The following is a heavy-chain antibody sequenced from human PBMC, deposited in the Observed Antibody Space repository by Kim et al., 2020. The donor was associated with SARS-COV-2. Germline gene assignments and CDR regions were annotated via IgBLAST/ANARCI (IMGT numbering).Heavy chain of an antibody. J-gene: IGHJ6*02. CDR3: ARGRTATVQSYYGMDV. V-gene: IGHV3-48*02. Sequence: GSLRLSCAASGFSFSTYSMNWVRQAPGKGLEWFSYISSSTSTIYYADSVKGRFTISRDNAKSSLYLQMNSLRDEDTAVYYCARGRTATVQSYYGMDVWGQGTTVTVSS. CDR1: GFSFSTYS. CDR2: ISSSTSTI. D-gene: IGHD5-18*01.